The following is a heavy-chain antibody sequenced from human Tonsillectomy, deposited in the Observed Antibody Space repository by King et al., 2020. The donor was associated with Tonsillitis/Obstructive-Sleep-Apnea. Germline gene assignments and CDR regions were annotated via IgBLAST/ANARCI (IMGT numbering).Heavy chain of an antibody. D-gene: IGHD2-2*01. CDR3: VKGVVPDALSPFDV. Sequence: VQLVESGGGLVQPGGSLRLSCSASGFIFSDYSMHWVRQAPGKGLEYVSSTNNNGGATYYTASVKGRFTISRDNSKNTLYLQMSSLRAEDTAVYYCVKGVVPDALSPFDVWGQGTMVTVSS. CDR1: GFIFSDYS. V-gene: IGHV3-64D*08. CDR2: TNNNGGAT. J-gene: IGHJ3*01.